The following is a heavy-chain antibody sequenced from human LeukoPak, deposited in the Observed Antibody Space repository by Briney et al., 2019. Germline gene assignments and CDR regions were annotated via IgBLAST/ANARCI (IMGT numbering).Heavy chain of an antibody. CDR2: INSYSGGT. D-gene: IGHD1-1*01. J-gene: IGHJ3*02. CDR3: ARVASTTRRHDAFDI. Sequence: ASVKVSCKASGGTFSSYAISWVRQAPGQGLEWMGWINSYSGGTIYAQNFQGRVTMTRDTSISTAYMELSGLRSDDTALYYCARVASTTRRHDAFDIWGQGTMVTVSS. V-gene: IGHV1-2*02. CDR1: GGTFSSYA.